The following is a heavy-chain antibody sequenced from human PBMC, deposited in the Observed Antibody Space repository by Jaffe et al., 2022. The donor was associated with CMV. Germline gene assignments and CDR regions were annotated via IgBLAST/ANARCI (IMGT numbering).Heavy chain of an antibody. CDR1: GFPFSTYT. Sequence: EVQLVESGGGLVMPGGSLRLSCAASGFPFSTYTMNWVRQAPGKGLEWVSSITSSSGHIFYADSVKGRFTISRDNAKNSLYLHMNSLRAEDTTVYYCARGGADTYGFDYWGQGTLVTVSS. CDR3: ARGGADTYGFDY. D-gene: IGHD5-18*01. CDR2: ITSSSGHI. J-gene: IGHJ4*02. V-gene: IGHV3-21*06.